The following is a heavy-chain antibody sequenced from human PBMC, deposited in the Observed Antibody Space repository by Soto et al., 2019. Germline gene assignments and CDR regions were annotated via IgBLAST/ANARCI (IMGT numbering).Heavy chain of an antibody. Sequence: GASVKVSCKASGGTFSSYAISWVRQAPGQGLEWMGGIIPIFGTANYAQKFQGRVTITADESTSTAYMELSSMRSEDTAVYYCASRDGYNFDYWGQGTLVTVSS. CDR2: IIPIFGTA. D-gene: IGHD5-12*01. V-gene: IGHV1-69*13. CDR3: ASRDGYNFDY. CDR1: GGTFSSYA. J-gene: IGHJ4*02.